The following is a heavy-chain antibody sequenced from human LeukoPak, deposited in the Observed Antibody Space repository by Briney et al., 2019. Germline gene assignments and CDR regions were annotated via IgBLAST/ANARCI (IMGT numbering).Heavy chain of an antibody. CDR3: ARLVTTVTTFEASDGMDV. Sequence: SETLYLTCTVSGGSISSGGYYWSWIRQHPGKGLEWFGYIYYSGSTYYNPSLKSRVTISVDTSKNQFSLKLSSVTAADTAVYYCARLVTTVTTFEASDGMDVWGQGTTVTVSS. CDR1: GGSISSGGYY. CDR2: IYYSGST. V-gene: IGHV4-31*03. D-gene: IGHD4-17*01. J-gene: IGHJ6*02.